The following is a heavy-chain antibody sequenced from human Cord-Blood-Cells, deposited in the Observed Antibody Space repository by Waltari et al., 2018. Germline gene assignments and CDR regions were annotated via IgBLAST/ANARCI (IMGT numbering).Heavy chain of an antibody. CDR3: ARDTNGSGSDAFDI. CDR2: IYSGGRT. D-gene: IGHD3-10*01. CDR1: GFTVSSNY. V-gene: IGHV3-53*01. J-gene: IGHJ3*02. Sequence: EVQLVESGGGLIQPGGSLRLSCAASGFTVSSNYMSWVRQAPGKGVEWVTVIYSGGRTDYAESVKGRFTISRDNSKNTLYLQMNSLRAEDTAVYYCARDTNGSGSDAFDIWGQWTMVTVSS.